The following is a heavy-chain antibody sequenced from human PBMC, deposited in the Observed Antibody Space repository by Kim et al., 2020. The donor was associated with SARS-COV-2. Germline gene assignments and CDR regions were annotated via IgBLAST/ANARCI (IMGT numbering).Heavy chain of an antibody. J-gene: IGHJ4*02. V-gene: IGHV3-23*01. CDR2: T. CDR3: AKVLYGRYFDY. D-gene: IGHD2-8*01. Sequence: TYYADSVKGQFTISRDNSKNTLYLQMNSLRAEDTAVYYCAKVLYGRYFDYWGQGTLVTVSS.